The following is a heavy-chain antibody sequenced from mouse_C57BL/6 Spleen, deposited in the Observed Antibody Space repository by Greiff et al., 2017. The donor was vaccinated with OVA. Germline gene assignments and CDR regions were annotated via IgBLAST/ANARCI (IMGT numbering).Heavy chain of an antibody. V-gene: IGHV1-82*01. CDR2: IYPGDGDT. J-gene: IGHJ3*01. CDR3: ARYYGKPFAY. Sequence: VQRVESGPELVKPGASVKISCKASGYAFSSSWMNWVKQRPGKGLEWIGRIYPGDGDTNYNGKFKGKATLTADKSSSTAYMQLSGLTSEDSAVYSCARYYGKPFAYWGQGTLVTVSA. CDR1: GYAFSSSW. D-gene: IGHD2-1*01.